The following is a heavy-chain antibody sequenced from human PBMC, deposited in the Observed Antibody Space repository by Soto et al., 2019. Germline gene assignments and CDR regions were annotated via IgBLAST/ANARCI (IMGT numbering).Heavy chain of an antibody. CDR2: IYRSAEP. CDR1: GFSLNTSGVG. J-gene: IGHJ6*02. CDR3: AHRAAQPIYGLDV. Sequence: QITLKESGPTLVKTTETLTLTCTFSGFSLNTSGVGVAWIRQPPGKALEWLALIYRSAEPRYSPSLRTRLTITKDTSKNQVVLTMTNMDPADTATYYCAHRAAQPIYGLDVWGQGTTVTVSS. V-gene: IGHV2-5*01. D-gene: IGHD2-15*01.